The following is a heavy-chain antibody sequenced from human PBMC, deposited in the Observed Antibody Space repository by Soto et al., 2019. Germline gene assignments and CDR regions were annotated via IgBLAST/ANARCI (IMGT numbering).Heavy chain of an antibody. Sequence: GSLRLSCAASGFTFSSYSMNWVRQAPGKGLEWVSSISSSSYIYYADSVKGRFTISRDNAKNSLYLQMNSLRAEDTAVYYCARGSFIAVANPPYYYGMDVWGQGTTVTVSS. V-gene: IGHV3-21*01. CDR3: ARGSFIAVANPPYYYGMDV. J-gene: IGHJ6*02. CDR1: GFTFSSYS. CDR2: ISSSSYI. D-gene: IGHD6-19*01.